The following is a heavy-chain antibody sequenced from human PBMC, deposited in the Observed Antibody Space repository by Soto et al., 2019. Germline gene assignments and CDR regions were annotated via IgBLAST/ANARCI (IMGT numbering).Heavy chain of an antibody. CDR2: IYDRNI. J-gene: IGHJ3*01. Sequence: EEQLVESGGGLVQPGGSLRLSCAASEFTFSRYSMNWVRQAPGKGLECISYIYDRNIWYADSVRGRLTISRDNAKNSLYLQMTSLRAEHMSVYHCVRDHLHAFDLWGQGTMVTGSS. V-gene: IGHV3-48*01. D-gene: IGHD3-3*02. CDR1: EFTFSRYS. CDR3: VRDHLHAFDL.